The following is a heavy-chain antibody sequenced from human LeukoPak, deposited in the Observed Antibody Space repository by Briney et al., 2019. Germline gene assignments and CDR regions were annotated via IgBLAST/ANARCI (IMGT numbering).Heavy chain of an antibody. CDR3: ARGEYGDIVVVPASNWFDP. CDR2: INHSGST. D-gene: IGHD2-2*01. V-gene: IGHV4-34*01. J-gene: IGHJ5*02. CDR1: RGSFSGYY. Sequence: SETLSLTCAVYRGSFSGYYWSWIRQPPGKGLEWIGEINHSGSTNYNPSLKSRVTISVDTSKNQFSLKLSSVTAADTAVYYCARGEYGDIVVVPASNWFDPWGQGTLVTVSS.